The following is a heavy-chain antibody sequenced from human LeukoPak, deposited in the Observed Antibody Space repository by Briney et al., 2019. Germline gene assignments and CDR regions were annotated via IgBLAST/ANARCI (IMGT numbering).Heavy chain of an antibody. Sequence: GGSLRLSCAASGFIFSNYGMNWVRQAPGKGLEWVSVIYSGGSTYYADSVKGRFTISRDNSKSTLYLQMSNLRAEDTAVYYCAREDIVVVPAATNYYYYGMDVWGQGTTVTVSS. CDR1: GFIFSNYG. J-gene: IGHJ6*02. D-gene: IGHD2-2*01. V-gene: IGHV3-53*01. CDR2: IYSGGST. CDR3: AREDIVVVPAATNYYYYGMDV.